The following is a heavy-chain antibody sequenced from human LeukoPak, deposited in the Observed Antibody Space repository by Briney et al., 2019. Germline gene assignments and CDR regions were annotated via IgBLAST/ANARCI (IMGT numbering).Heavy chain of an antibody. CDR2: ISTSASYK. V-gene: IGHV3-21*01. Sequence: GGSLRLSCAASGFTFSSYSMNWVRQAPGTGLGWVATISTSASYKDYADSVKGRFTISRDNAKNSLYLQMNSLRAEDTAVYYCARDLESYNSGGYYFGYWGQGILVTDSS. J-gene: IGHJ4*02. CDR3: ARDLESYNSGGYYFGY. CDR1: GFTFSSYS. D-gene: IGHD3-22*01.